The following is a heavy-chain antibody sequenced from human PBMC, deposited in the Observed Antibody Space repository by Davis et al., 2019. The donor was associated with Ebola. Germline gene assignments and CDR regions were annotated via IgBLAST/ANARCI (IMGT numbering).Heavy chain of an antibody. CDR1: GGSISSHY. CDR3: VRDGCPGGSCYCGDY. V-gene: IGHV4-4*07. J-gene: IGHJ4*02. D-gene: IGHD2-15*01. CDR2: IYTSGRT. Sequence: PGGSLRLSCTVSGGSISSHYWSWIRQPAGKGLEWIGRIYTSGRTNYNPSLKSQVTMSVDTSKNQFSLRLSSVTAADTAVYYCVRDGCPGGSCYCGDYWGQGTLVTVSS.